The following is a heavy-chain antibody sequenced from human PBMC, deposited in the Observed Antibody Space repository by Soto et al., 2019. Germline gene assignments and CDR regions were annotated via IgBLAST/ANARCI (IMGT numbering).Heavy chain of an antibody. Sequence: QVQLQESGPGLVKPSQTLSLTCTVSGGSISSGGYYWSWIRQHPGKGLEWIGYIYYSGSTYYNPSRKSRVTISVDTSNNQCSLKLSSVTAADTAVYYCARASKNWNRAFDYWGQGTLVNVSS. CDR3: ARASKNWNRAFDY. D-gene: IGHD1-1*01. CDR2: IYYSGST. J-gene: IGHJ4*02. CDR1: GGSISSGGYY. V-gene: IGHV4-31*03.